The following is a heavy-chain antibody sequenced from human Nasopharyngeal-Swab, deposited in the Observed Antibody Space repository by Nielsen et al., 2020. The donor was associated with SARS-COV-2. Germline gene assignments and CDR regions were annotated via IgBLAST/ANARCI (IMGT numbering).Heavy chain of an antibody. D-gene: IGHD4-17*01. Sequence: SQTLSLTCAVSGASISSDYWGWIRQPPGKGLEWIGCVSYSGRTDYNPSLKSRVTISIDTSKKHLSLVLSSLTAADTALYYCTRGSLRTATDCWGQGTLVTVSS. J-gene: IGHJ4*02. CDR3: TRGSLRTATDC. CDR2: VSYSGRT. CDR1: GASISSDY. V-gene: IGHV4-59*12.